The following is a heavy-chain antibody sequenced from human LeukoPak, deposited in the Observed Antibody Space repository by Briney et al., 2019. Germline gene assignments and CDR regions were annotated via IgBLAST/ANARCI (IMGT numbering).Heavy chain of an antibody. V-gene: IGHV1-2*02. J-gene: IGHJ4*02. CDR2: INPNSGGT. Sequence: ASVKVSCKASGYTFTGYYMHWVRQAPGQGLEWMGWINPNSGGTNYAQKFQGGVTMTRDTSICTAYMELSRLRSDDTAVYYCARDPSYDFWSGYYTGYFDYWGQGTLVTVSS. D-gene: IGHD3-3*01. CDR3: ARDPSYDFWSGYYTGYFDY. CDR1: GYTFTGYY.